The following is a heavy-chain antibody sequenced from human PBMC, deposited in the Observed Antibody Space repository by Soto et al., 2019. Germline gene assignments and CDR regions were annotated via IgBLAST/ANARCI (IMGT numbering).Heavy chain of an antibody. Sequence: QEQLVESGGGLVKPGGSLRLSCAASGFNFIDSYLTWIRQAPGKRLEWVSYITSGRTIYYADSVKGRFTISRDNAKNSLYLQMISLRAEDTAVYYCAVCVALFGSRCDAFDIWGQGTMVTVSS. CDR3: AVCVALFGSRCDAFDI. V-gene: IGHV3-11*01. CDR2: ITSGRTI. D-gene: IGHD3-3*01. J-gene: IGHJ3*02. CDR1: GFNFIDSY.